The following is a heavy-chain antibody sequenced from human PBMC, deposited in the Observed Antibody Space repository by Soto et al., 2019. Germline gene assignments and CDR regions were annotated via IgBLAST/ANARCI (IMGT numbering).Heavy chain of an antibody. CDR3: ASPGYSGSYQPYYGMDV. CDR2: IYPGDSDT. Sequence: GESLKISCKGSGYRFTNYWIGWVRQMPGKGLEWMGIIYPGDSDTRYSPSFQGQVTISADKSINTAYLQWSSLKASDTAMYYCASPGYSGSYQPYYGMDVWGQGTTVTVSS. D-gene: IGHD1-26*01. J-gene: IGHJ6*02. V-gene: IGHV5-51*01. CDR1: GYRFTNYW.